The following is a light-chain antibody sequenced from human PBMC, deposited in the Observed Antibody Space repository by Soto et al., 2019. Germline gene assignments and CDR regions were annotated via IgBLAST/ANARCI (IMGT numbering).Light chain of an antibody. CDR2: RAS. V-gene: IGKV3-15*01. J-gene: IGKJ1*01. Sequence: EIVMTQSPSTLSLSSGERATITCRASQSIISCLAWYHQKPGKAPKLLIYRASTIATGVPARFSGSGSGTEFTLTINSLQPEDFAAYYCQQYNSWPRTFGQGTKVDIK. CDR1: QSIISC. CDR3: QQYNSWPRT.